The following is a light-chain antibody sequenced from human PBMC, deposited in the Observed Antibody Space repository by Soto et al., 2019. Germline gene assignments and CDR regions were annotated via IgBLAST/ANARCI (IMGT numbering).Light chain of an antibody. Sequence: QSVLTQPASVSGSPGQSITISCTGTGSALVNYNLVSWYQQPPGQAARLVIYESTRRPSGVSDRFSASKSGNTASLTISGLQDEDEADYYCCSCVSGSPFDVLFGGGTQVTVL. CDR1: GSALVNYNL. V-gene: IGLV2-23*01. CDR2: EST. CDR3: CSCVSGSPFDVL. J-gene: IGLJ3*02.